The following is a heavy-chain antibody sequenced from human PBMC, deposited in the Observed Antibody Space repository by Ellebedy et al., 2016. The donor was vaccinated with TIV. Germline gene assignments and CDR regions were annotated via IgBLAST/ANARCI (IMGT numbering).Heavy chain of an antibody. CDR2: IWSNGRLK. D-gene: IGHD5-12*01. V-gene: IGHV3-33*08. CDR1: GFTFSNYA. J-gene: IGHJ6*02. Sequence: PGGSLRLSCAASGFTFSNYAMNWVRQAPGKGLEWVALIWSNGRLKYYADSVKGRFTLSRDNSRDTVFLQMNSLGGDDTGLYYCAREVAEGQGDMDVWGQGTTVTVSS. CDR3: AREVAEGQGDMDV.